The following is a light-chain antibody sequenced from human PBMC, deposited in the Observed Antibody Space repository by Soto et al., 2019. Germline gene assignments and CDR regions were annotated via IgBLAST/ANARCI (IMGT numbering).Light chain of an antibody. CDR1: STDIGSYNY. V-gene: IGLV2-14*03. CDR3: SSYGASSTL. J-gene: IGLJ2*01. CDR2: DVS. Sequence: QCVLTQPASRSGSPGQSITISCTGTSTDIGSYNYVSWYQQHPGKAPKLMIFDVSYRPSGISDRFSGSKSGNTASLTISGLQPEDEADYYCSSYGASSTLFGGGTKVTVL.